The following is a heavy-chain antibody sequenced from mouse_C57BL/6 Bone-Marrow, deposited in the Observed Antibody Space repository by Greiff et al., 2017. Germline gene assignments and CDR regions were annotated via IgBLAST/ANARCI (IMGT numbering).Heavy chain of an antibody. CDR3: ARIYYYGSSYVGLWYFDV. V-gene: IGHV1-55*01. Sequence: QVQLQQPVAELVKPGASVKMSCKASGYTFTSYWITWVKQRPGQGLEWIGDIYPGSGSTNYNEKFKSKATLTVDTSSSTAYMQLSSLTSEDSAVYYCARIYYYGSSYVGLWYFDVWGTGTTVTVSS. D-gene: IGHD1-1*01. J-gene: IGHJ1*03. CDR1: GYTFTSYW. CDR2: IYPGSGST.